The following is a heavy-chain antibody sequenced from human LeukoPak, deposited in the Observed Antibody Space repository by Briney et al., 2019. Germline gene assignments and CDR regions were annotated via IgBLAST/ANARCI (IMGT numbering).Heavy chain of an antibody. CDR1: GGSISSGDYY. Sequence: SQTLSLTCTVSGGSISSGDYYWRWLRQPPGKGLEWIGYIYYSRSTYYNPSLKSRVTISVDTSKNQFSLKLSSVTAADTAVYYCARVGDYYDSSGYRNHPWGQGTLVTVSS. J-gene: IGHJ5*02. D-gene: IGHD3-22*01. CDR2: IYYSRST. V-gene: IGHV4-30-4*08. CDR3: ARVGDYYDSSGYRNHP.